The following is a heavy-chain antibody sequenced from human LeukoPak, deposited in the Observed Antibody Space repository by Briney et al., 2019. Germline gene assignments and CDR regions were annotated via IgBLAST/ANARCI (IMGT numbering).Heavy chain of an antibody. J-gene: IGHJ6*03. CDR2: ISYTGGT. Sequence: SETLSLTCTVSGGSISSISYNWGWIRQPPGKGLEWIASISYTGGTFYNPSLKSRVTISVDTSKNQFSLRLSSVTAADTAVYYCYYYMDVWGKGTTVIVSS. CDR3: YYYMDV. V-gene: IGHV4-39*07. CDR1: GGSISSISYN.